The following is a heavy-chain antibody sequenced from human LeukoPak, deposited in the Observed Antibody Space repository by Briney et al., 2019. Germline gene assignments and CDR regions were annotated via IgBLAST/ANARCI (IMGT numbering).Heavy chain of an antibody. J-gene: IGHJ3*02. D-gene: IGHD2/OR15-2a*01. CDR3: ARGPRRGWGSSFLDAFDI. Sequence: ASVKVSCKASGGTFSSYAISWVRQAPAQGLEWMGRIIPIFGTANYAQKFQGRVTITTDESTSTAYMELSSLRSEDTAVYYCARGPRRGWGSSFLDAFDIWGQGTMVTVSS. CDR2: IIPIFGTA. CDR1: GGTFSSYA. V-gene: IGHV1-69*05.